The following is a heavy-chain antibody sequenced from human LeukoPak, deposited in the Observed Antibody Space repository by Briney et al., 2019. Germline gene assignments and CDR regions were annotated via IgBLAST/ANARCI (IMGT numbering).Heavy chain of an antibody. CDR1: GFTFGAYA. CDR2: IRYDGSNK. Sequence: GGSLRLSCLASGFTFGAYALHWVRQAPGKGLEWVAFIRYDGSNKYYADSVKGRFTISRDNSKNTLYLQMNSLRAEDTAVYYCAKDHSSWYGDYMDVWGKGTTVTVSS. CDR3: AKDHSSWYGDYMDV. V-gene: IGHV3-30*02. J-gene: IGHJ6*03. D-gene: IGHD6-13*01.